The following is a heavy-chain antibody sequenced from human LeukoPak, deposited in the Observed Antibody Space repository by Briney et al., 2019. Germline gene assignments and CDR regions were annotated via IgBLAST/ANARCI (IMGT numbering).Heavy chain of an antibody. J-gene: IGHJ4*02. CDR1: GFTFTSSA. V-gene: IGHV1-58*01. CDR2: IVVGSGNT. CDR3: AAGYSSSWYAADY. Sequence: SVKVSCKASGFTFTSSAVRWVRQARGQRLEWIGWIVVGSGNTNYAQKFQERVTITRDMSTSTAYMELSSLRSEDTAVYYCAAGYSSSWYAADYWGQGTLVTVSS. D-gene: IGHD6-13*01.